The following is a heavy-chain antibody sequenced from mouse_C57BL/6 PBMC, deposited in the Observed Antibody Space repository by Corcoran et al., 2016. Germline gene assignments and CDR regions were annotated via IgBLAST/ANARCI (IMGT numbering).Heavy chain of an antibody. Sequence: DVQLQESGPGLVKPSKSLSLNCSVTGYSITSGYFWYWIRQFPGNKLEWMGYISYDGSNNYNPSLKNRISITRDTSKNQFFLKLNSVTTEDTATYYCAREGYYGSSYGYAMDYWGQGTSVTVSS. J-gene: IGHJ4*01. CDR2: ISYDGSN. CDR1: GYSITSGYF. CDR3: AREGYYGSSYGYAMDY. D-gene: IGHD1-1*01. V-gene: IGHV3-6*01.